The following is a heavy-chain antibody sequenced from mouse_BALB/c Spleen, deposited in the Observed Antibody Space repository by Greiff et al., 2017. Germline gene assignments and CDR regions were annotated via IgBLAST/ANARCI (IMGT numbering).Heavy chain of an antibody. CDR2: IDPANGNT. CDR3: ARAYYGNY. D-gene: IGHD2-10*01. J-gene: IGHJ2*01. CDR1: GFNIKDTY. V-gene: IGHV14-3*02. Sequence: VQLQQSGAELVKPGASVKLSCTASGFNIKDTYMHWVKQRPEQGLEWIGRIDPANGNTKYDPKFQGKATITADTSSNTANLQLSSLTSEDTAVYYCARAYYGNYWGQGTTLTVSS.